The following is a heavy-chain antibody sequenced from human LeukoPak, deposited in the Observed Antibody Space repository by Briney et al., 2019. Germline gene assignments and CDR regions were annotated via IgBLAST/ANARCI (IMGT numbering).Heavy chain of an antibody. CDR1: GGSISNYY. CDR2: VYYTGST. D-gene: IGHD3-16*01. Sequence: SETLSLTCPVSGGSISNYYYWTWIRQPPGKGLEWIGYVYYTGSTNFNPSLKSRVTISVDTSKNQFSLKLSSVTAADTAVYYCARDRGYWGQGTLVTVSS. J-gene: IGHJ4*02. V-gene: IGHV4-59*12. CDR3: ARDRGY.